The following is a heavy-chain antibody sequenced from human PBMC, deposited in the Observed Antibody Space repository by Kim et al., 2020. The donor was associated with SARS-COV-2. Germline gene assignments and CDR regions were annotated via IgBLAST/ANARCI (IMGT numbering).Heavy chain of an antibody. CDR3: ARQDITMVRGVIIKYNYYYYGMDV. V-gene: IGHV5-10-1*01. CDR2: IDPSDSYT. CDR1: GYSFTSYW. Sequence: GESLKISCKGSGYSFTSYWISWVRQMPGKGLEWMGRIDPSDSYTNYSPSFQGHVTISADKSISTAYLQWSSLKASDTAMYYCARQDITMVRGVIIKYNYYYYGMDVWGQGTTVTVSS. J-gene: IGHJ6*02. D-gene: IGHD3-10*01.